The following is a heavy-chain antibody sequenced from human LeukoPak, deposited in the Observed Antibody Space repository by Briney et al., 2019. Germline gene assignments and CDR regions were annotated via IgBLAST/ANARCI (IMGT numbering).Heavy chain of an antibody. CDR3: ASHVFDI. Sequence: SQTLSLTCAISGDSVSSNSAAWNWLRQSPSRGLEWLGRTYYRSKWFNDYAESVKSRITINSDTSKNQLSLQLNSVTPEDSAVYYCASHVFDIWGRGTMVTVSS. CDR2: TYYRSKWFN. V-gene: IGHV6-1*01. CDR1: GDSVSSNSAA. J-gene: IGHJ3*02.